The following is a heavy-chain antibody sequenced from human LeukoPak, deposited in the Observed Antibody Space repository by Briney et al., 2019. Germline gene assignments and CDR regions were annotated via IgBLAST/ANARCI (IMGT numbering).Heavy chain of an antibody. CDR1: GFTISTYG. CDR3: ARGKTTVTTGELAY. D-gene: IGHD4-17*01. J-gene: IGHJ4*02. V-gene: IGHV3-33*01. Sequence: PGGSLRLSCAASGFTISTYGLHWVRQAPGKGLEWVAVIWHDGSNKYYADSVKGRFTISRGSSKNMLYLQMNSLRAEDTAAYYCARGKTTVTTGELAYWGQGTLVTVSS. CDR2: IWHDGSNK.